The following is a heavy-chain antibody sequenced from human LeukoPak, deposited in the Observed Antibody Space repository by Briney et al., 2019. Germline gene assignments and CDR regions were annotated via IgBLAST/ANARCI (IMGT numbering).Heavy chain of an antibody. Sequence: GGSLRLSCAASGFTFSSYWMSWVRQAPGEGLEWVANIKQDGSEKYYVDSVKGRFTISRDNAKNSLYLQMNSLRAEDTAVYYCARDGDTGYYYGSGSYYIPNNWFDPWGQGTLVTVSP. CDR3: ARDGDTGYYYGSGSYYIPNNWFDP. D-gene: IGHD3-10*01. CDR1: GFTFSSYW. CDR2: IKQDGSEK. V-gene: IGHV3-7*03. J-gene: IGHJ5*02.